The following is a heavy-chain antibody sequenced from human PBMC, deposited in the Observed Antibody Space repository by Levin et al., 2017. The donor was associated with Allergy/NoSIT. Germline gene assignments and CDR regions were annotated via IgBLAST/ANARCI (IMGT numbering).Heavy chain of an antibody. D-gene: IGHD1-14*01. Sequence: SQTLSLTCTVSGGSISGVDYYWSWIRQPPGKGLGWIGYIYYSGSTYYNPSLKSRVTISVDTSRRQFSLKLSSVTAADTAVYYCAREEAGPGYNWFDPWGQGTLVTVSS. J-gene: IGHJ5*02. V-gene: IGHV4-30-4*01. CDR2: IYYSGST. CDR1: GGSISGVDYY. CDR3: AREEAGPGYNWFDP.